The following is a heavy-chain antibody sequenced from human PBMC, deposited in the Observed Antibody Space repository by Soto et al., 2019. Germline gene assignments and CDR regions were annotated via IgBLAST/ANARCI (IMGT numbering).Heavy chain of an antibody. CDR2: INSDGSST. CDR3: XXXXXXXXXXXXX. CDR1: GFTFGSHW. Sequence: EVQLVESGGGLVQPGGSLRLSCAASGFTFGSHWMHWVRQAPGKGLVWVSRINSDGSSTTYADSVKGRFTISRDDAKSTLYLQXXXXXXXXXXXXXXXXXXXXXXXXXXXWGQGTLVTVSS. V-gene: IGHV3-74*01. J-gene: IGHJ3*01.